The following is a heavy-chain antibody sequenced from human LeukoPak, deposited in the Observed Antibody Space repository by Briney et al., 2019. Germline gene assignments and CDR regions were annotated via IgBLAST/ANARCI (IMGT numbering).Heavy chain of an antibody. Sequence: PGASVKVSCKASGYTLTGYYMHWVRQAPGQGLEWMGWINPNSGGTNYAQKFQGRVTMTRDTSISTAYMELSRLRSDDTAVYYCAREPYYDILTGYSAYFDYWGQGTLVTVSS. J-gene: IGHJ4*02. D-gene: IGHD3-9*01. CDR1: GYTLTGYY. CDR3: AREPYYDILTGYSAYFDY. CDR2: INPNSGGT. V-gene: IGHV1-2*02.